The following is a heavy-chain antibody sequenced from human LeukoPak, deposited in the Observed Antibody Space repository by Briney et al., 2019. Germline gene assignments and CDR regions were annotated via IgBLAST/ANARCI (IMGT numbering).Heavy chain of an antibody. J-gene: IGHJ6*03. D-gene: IGHD1-1*01. CDR1: GGSISSYY. CDR3: VQLVPQLGYYYMDV. Sequence: SETLSLTCTVSGGSISSYYWSWIRQPPGKGLEWIGYIYYSGSTNYNPSLKSRVTISVDTSKNQFSLKLSSVTAADTAVYYCVQLVPQLGYYYMDVWGKGTTVTVSS. V-gene: IGHV4-59*01. CDR2: IYYSGST.